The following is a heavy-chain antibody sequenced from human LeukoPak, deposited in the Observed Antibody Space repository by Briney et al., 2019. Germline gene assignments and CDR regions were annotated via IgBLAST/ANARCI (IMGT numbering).Heavy chain of an antibody. D-gene: IGHD3-10*01. V-gene: IGHV4-31*03. CDR2: IYYSGST. Sequence: PSETLSLTCTVSGGSISIGGYYWSWIRQHPGKGLEWLGYIYYSGSTYYNPSLKSRVTISVDTSKNQFSLKLTSLTAADTAGFSCARGRLDSMVRGVIAIDPWGQGTLVTVSS. CDR3: ARGRLDSMVRGVIAIDP. J-gene: IGHJ5*02. CDR1: GGSISIGGYY.